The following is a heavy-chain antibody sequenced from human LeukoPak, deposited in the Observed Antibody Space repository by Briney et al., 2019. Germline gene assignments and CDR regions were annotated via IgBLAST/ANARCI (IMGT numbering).Heavy chain of an antibody. J-gene: IGHJ4*02. CDR3: ARGRGYFDY. D-gene: IGHD3-16*01. Sequence: SGTLSLTCTVSGGSISSYYWSWIRQPPGKGLEWIGYIYYTGSTNHNPSLKSRVTISVDTSKNQFSLKLSSVTAADTALYYCARGRGYFDYWGQGTLVTVSS. CDR2: IYYTGST. V-gene: IGHV4-59*01. CDR1: GGSISSYY.